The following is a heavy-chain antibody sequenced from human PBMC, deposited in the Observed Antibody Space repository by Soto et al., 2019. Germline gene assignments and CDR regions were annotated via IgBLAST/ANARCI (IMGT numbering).Heavy chain of an antibody. CDR3: ARDQVMLTFGGASEEWGIDS. CDR1: DDSITSGVHY. D-gene: IGHD3-16*01. V-gene: IGHV4-31*03. CDR2: IFYSGPT. J-gene: IGHJ4*02. Sequence: VQLQESGPGLVKPSQTLSLTCTVSDDSITSGVHYWSWIRQLPGKGLEWIGYIFYSGPTYYNPSPKSRVTISVDTSKNQFSLKLNSVTDADTAVYYCARDQVMLTFGGASEEWGIDSWGQGTLVTVSS.